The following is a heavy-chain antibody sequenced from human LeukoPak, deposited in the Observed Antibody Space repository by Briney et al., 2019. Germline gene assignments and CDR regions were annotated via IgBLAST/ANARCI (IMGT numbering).Heavy chain of an antibody. J-gene: IGHJ4*02. CDR2: ISSSSSTI. CDR3: ARDSGSYLNSFDY. Sequence: GGSLRLSCAASGFTFSSYSMNWVRQAPGKGLEWVSYISSSSSTIYYADSVKGRFTISRDNAKNSLYLQMNSLRAEDTAVYYCARDSGSYLNSFDYWGQGTLVTVSS. V-gene: IGHV3-48*04. D-gene: IGHD1-26*01. CDR1: GFTFSSYS.